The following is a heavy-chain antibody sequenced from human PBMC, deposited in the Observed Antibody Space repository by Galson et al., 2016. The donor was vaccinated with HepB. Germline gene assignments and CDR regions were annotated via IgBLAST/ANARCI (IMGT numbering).Heavy chain of an antibody. CDR2: INPNSGGT. V-gene: IGHV1-2*06. Sequence: SVKVSCKASGYTFTGYYIHWVRQAPGRGLEWMGRINPNSGGTEYTEKFQVRVTMTRDTSISTVYMELSRLRSDDTAVYYCAREKVALHNWFDTWGQGTLVTVSS. CDR1: GYTFTGYY. J-gene: IGHJ5*02. CDR3: AREKVALHNWFDT. D-gene: IGHD2-15*01.